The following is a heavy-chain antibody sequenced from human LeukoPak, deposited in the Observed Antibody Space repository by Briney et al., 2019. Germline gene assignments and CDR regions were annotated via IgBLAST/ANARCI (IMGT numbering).Heavy chain of an antibody. CDR2: ISGSGGST. D-gene: IGHD2-15*01. J-gene: IGHJ4*02. V-gene: IGHV3-23*01. CDR1: GFTFSSYA. Sequence: GGSLRLSCAASGFTFSSYAMSWVRQAPGKGLEWVSAISGSGGSTYYADSVKGRFTISRDNSKNTLYLEMNSLRGEDTALYYCAKLIGSSSDIGWGRGTLVTVSS. CDR3: AKLIGSSSDIG.